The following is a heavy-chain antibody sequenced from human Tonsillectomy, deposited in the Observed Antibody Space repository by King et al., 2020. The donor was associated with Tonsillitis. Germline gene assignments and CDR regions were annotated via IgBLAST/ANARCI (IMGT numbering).Heavy chain of an antibody. CDR1: GGTFSSYG. D-gene: IGHD6-13*01. CDR2: IIPVFGTT. V-gene: IGHV1-69*06. Sequence: QLVQSGAEVKKPGSSVKVSCKASGGTFSSYGLTWVRQAPGQGLEWMGGIIPVFGTTNYAQKFQGRVTISADKSTSTAYMELRSLNSEDTAVHYCASPREQLVRDYYYNGLDVWGQGTTVTVSS. J-gene: IGHJ6*02. CDR3: ASPREQLVRDYYYNGLDV.